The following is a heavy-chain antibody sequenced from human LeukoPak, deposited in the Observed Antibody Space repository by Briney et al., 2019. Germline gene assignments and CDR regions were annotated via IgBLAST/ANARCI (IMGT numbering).Heavy chain of an antibody. V-gene: IGHV3-43D*04. D-gene: IGHD3-3*01. CDR3: VKDITTLGYYDMDV. J-gene: IGHJ6*03. CDR1: GFTFDDHS. CDR2: ITWDGVRT. Sequence: PGGSLRLSCLASGFTFDDHSMHWVRQGPGKGLEWVSFITWDGVRTHYADSEKGRFSISRDNSKNSLYLQMNNLRAEDTGLYYCVKDITTLGYYDMDVWGNGTTVTVSS.